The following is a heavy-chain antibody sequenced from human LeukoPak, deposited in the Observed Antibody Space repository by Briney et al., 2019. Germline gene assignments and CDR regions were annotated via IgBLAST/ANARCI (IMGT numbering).Heavy chain of an antibody. D-gene: IGHD5-12*01. V-gene: IGHV3-9*01. CDR2: TNWNSDSI. Sequence: GGSLRLSCAASGFTFDDYAMHWVRQVPGKGLEWVSGTNWNSDSIGYADSVKGRFTTSRDNAKNSLYLQMNSLRAEDTAFYYCAINGGGDSGYGNFDYWGQGTLVTVSS. CDR3: AINGGGDSGYGNFDY. CDR1: GFTFDDYA. J-gene: IGHJ4*02.